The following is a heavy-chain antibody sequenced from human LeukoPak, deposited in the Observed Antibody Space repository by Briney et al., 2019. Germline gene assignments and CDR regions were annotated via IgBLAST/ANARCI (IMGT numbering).Heavy chain of an antibody. CDR1: GFTFSSYW. J-gene: IGHJ4*02. V-gene: IGHV3-30*18. Sequence: GGSLRLSCAASGFTFSSYWMSWVRQAPGKGLEWVAGISNDGSSKDYADSVKDRFTISRDNSKKTMYLQMNSLRAEDTAVYYCAKAAYCTSTSCHFSGYAQRPLESWGQGTLLTVSS. D-gene: IGHD2-2*01. CDR3: AKAAYCTSTSCHFSGYAQRPLES. CDR2: ISNDGSSK.